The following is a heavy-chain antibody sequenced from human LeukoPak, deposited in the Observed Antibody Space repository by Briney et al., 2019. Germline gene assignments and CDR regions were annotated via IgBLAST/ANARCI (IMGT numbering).Heavy chain of an antibody. CDR1: GASISSAGYY. CDR3: ARARYSSSSLIDY. V-gene: IGHV4-30-2*01. D-gene: IGHD6-6*01. J-gene: IGHJ4*02. CDR2: IYHSGST. Sequence: SQTLSLTCTVSGASISSAGYYWSWIRQPPGRDLEWIGYIYHSGSTYYNLSLKSRVTISADWSKNQFSLKLSSVTAADTAVYYCARARYSSSSLIDYWGQGTLVTVSS.